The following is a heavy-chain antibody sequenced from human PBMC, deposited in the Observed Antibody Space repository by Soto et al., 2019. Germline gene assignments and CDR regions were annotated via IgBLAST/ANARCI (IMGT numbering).Heavy chain of an antibody. J-gene: IGHJ5*02. D-gene: IGHD2-8*01. CDR2: IKQDGSEK. Sequence: GGSLRLSCAASGFTFSSYWMSWVRQAPGKGLEWVANIKQDGSEKYYVDSVKGRFTISRDNAKNSLYLQMNSLRAEDTAVYYCAREAGYCTNGVCSRFDPWGQGTLVTVSS. CDR3: AREAGYCTNGVCSRFDP. CDR1: GFTFSSYW. V-gene: IGHV3-7*01.